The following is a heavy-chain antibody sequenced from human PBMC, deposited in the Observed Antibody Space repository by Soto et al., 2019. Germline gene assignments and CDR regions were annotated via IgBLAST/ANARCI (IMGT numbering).Heavy chain of an antibody. CDR2: INHSGST. J-gene: IGHJ4*02. V-gene: IGHV4-34*01. CDR3: ARGPLRAVAGKPYYFDY. CDR1: GGSFSGYY. Sequence: SETLSLTCAVYGGSFSGYYWSWIRQPPGKGLEWIGEINHSGSTNYNPSLKSRVTISVDTSKNQFSLKLSSVTAADTAVYYCARGPLRAVAGKPYYFDYWGQGTLVTVSS. D-gene: IGHD6-19*01.